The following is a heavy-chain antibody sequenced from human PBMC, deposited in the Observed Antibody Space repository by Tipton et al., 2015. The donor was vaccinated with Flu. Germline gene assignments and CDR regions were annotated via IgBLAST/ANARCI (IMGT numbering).Heavy chain of an antibody. J-gene: IGHJ3*02. D-gene: IGHD2-2*02. CDR3: ARDGRPYCDTTGCHSPHVFDI. Sequence: TLSLTCSVSGASISSGGYYWTWIRQLSGKGLEWIGHIYYSGTTLYNPSLKSRLTISIDTSKNQFSLNLNSMTVADTAVYFCARDGRPYCDTTGCHSPHVFDIWGQGTMVTVSS. CDR1: GASISSGGYY. CDR2: IYYSGTT. V-gene: IGHV4-31*03.